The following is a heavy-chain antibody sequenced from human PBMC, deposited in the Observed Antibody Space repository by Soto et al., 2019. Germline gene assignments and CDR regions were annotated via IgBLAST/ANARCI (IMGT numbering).Heavy chain of an antibody. CDR1: GFIFSNAW. V-gene: IGHV3-15*05. CDR3: TTGWSSKDY. Sequence: EVQLVESGGDLVKPGGSLRLSCAASGFIFSNAWMSWVRQAPGKGLEWVGRIKSKSDGGTTDYAAPVKGRYNISRDDSNDALNLHMNGLKIEDTAGYYSTTGWSSKDYWDQGTLVTVSS. J-gene: IGHJ4*02. CDR2: IKSKSDGGTT. D-gene: IGHD2-2*01.